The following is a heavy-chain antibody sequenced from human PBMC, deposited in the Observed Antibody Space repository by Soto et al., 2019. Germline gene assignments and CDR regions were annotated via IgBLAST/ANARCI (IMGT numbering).Heavy chain of an antibody. CDR3: ARGVDDYGDYTDY. CDR1: GFTFSSYA. CDR2: ISYDGSNK. D-gene: IGHD4-17*01. V-gene: IGHV3-30-3*01. J-gene: IGHJ4*02. Sequence: VQLVESGGGVVQPGRSLRLSCAASGFTFSSYAMHWVRQAPGKGLEWVAVISYDGSNKYYADSVKGRFTISRDNSKNTLYLQMNSLRAEDTAVYYCARGVDDYGDYTDYWGQGTLVTVSS.